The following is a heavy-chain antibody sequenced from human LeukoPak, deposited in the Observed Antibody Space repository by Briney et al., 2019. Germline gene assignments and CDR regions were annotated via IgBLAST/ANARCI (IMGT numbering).Heavy chain of an antibody. CDR2: IYSGGST. Sequence: GGSLRLSCAASGFTVSSNYMSWVRQAPGKGLERVSVIYSGGSTYYADSVKGRFTISRDNSKNTLYLQMNSLRAEDTAVYYCAREAPSGYDYLDYWGQGTLVTVSS. CDR3: AREAPSGYDYLDY. V-gene: IGHV3-53*01. D-gene: IGHD5-12*01. CDR1: GFTVSSNY. J-gene: IGHJ4*02.